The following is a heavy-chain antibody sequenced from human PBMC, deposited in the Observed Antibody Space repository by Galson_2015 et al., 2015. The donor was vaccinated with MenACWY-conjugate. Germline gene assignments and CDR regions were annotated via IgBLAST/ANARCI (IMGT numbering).Heavy chain of an antibody. CDR3: ARAGNWNDGGYFDY. Sequence: SLRLSCAASGFTFSSYWMSWVRQAPGKGPEWVATIKQDGSEKYYGDSVKGRFTISRDNAKNSLFLQMDSLRVDDTAVYYCARAGNWNDGGYFDYWGQGTLVTVPS. D-gene: IGHD1-1*01. J-gene: IGHJ4*02. CDR2: IKQDGSEK. V-gene: IGHV3-7*03. CDR1: GFTFSSYW.